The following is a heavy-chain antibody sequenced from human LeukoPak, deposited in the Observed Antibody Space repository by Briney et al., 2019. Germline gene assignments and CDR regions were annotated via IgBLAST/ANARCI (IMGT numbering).Heavy chain of an antibody. V-gene: IGHV3-23*01. CDR1: EFTVSVNY. J-gene: IGHJ4*02. CDR2: TIGGAGGT. CDR3: AHGSMYQLDY. Sequence: GGSLRLSCAASEFTVSVNYMSWVRQAPGKGLEWVSGTIGGAGGTYYADSVKGRFTISRDNAKNTLYLQMNSLRAEDTAVYYCAHGSMYQLDYWGQGTLVTVSS. D-gene: IGHD2-2*01.